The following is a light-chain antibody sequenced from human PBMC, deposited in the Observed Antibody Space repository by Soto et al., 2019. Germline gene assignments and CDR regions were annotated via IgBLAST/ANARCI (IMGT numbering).Light chain of an antibody. CDR1: RSVTSNF. J-gene: IGKJ2*02. Sequence: NALTQSPGTLSLSPGARATLSCRASRSVTSNFVAWYQQKPGQAPRLLVYGASTRAIDIPERFSGSGSGTDFSLTINRLEPEDFAVYFCQQYGSSPRWTFGQGSKVEIK. CDR2: GAS. V-gene: IGKV3-20*01. CDR3: QQYGSSPRWT.